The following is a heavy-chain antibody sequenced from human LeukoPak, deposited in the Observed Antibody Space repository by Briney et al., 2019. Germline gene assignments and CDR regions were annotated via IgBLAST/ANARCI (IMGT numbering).Heavy chain of an antibody. J-gene: IGHJ5*02. CDR1: GFTFSDYY. Sequence: GGSLRLSCAASGFTFSDYYMSWIRQAPGKGLEWVSYISSSGSTIYYADSVKGRFTISRDNAKNSLYLQMNSLRAEDTAVYYCARSDNMERTRTLWFGESFNWFDPWGQGTLVTVSS. D-gene: IGHD3-10*01. V-gene: IGHV3-11*01. CDR3: ARSDNMERTRTLWFGESFNWFDP. CDR2: ISSSGSTI.